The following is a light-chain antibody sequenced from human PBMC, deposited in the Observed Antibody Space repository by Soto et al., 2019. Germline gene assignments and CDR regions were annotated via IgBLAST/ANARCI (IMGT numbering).Light chain of an antibody. V-gene: IGLV2-8*01. Sequence: QSALTQPPSASGSPGQSVTISCTGTSSDVGGYNHVSWFQQHPGRAPKLIIYEVTRRPSGVPDRFSGYKSGNTASLTVSGLQAEDEADYYCSSYAGSNNYVFGSGTKVTVL. J-gene: IGLJ1*01. CDR2: EVT. CDR3: SSYAGSNNYV. CDR1: SSDVGGYNH.